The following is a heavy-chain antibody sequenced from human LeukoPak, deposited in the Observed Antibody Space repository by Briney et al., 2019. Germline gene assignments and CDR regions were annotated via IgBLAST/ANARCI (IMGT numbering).Heavy chain of an antibody. CDR3: ARSLGGVGSGWSNWFDP. V-gene: IGHV4-59*12. J-gene: IGHJ5*02. CDR2: IYHSGST. CDR1: GGSISSYY. D-gene: IGHD6-19*01. Sequence: PSETLSLTCTVSGGSISSYYWSWIRQPPGKGLEWIGEIYHSGSTNYNPSLKSRVTISVDKSKNQFSLKLSSVTAADTAVYYCARSLGGVGSGWSNWFDPWGQGTLVTVSS.